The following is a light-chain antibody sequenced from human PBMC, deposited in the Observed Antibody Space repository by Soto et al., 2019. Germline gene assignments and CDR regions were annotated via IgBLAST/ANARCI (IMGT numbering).Light chain of an antibody. V-gene: IGKV3-20*01. J-gene: IGKJ5*01. CDR2: DVS. CDR1: QRLVSSY. CDR3: QQYNNWPPIT. Sequence: EIELTQSPGTLSLSAGERATISCRASQRLVSSYLAWYQQKPGQAPRLLLYDVSSRATGIPDRFSGSGSGTDFALTISSLQSEDFAVYYCQQYNNWPPITFGQGTRLEIK.